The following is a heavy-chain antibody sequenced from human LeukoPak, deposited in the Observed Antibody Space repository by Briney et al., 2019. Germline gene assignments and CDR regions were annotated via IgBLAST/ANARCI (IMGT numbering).Heavy chain of an antibody. D-gene: IGHD3-3*02. CDR2: IIPILGIA. CDR3: ASLLENPV. CDR1: GGTFSSYA. J-gene: IGHJ3*01. Sequence: ASVKVSCKASGGTFSSYAISWVRQAPGQGLEWMGRIIPILGIANYAQKFQGRVTITADKSTSTAYMELRSLRSDDTAVYYCASLLENPVWGQGTMVTVSS. V-gene: IGHV1-69*04.